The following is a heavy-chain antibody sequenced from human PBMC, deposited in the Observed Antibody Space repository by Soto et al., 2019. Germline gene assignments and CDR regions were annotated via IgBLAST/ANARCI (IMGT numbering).Heavy chain of an antibody. CDR1: GYTFTNNW. V-gene: IGHV5-10-1*01. J-gene: IGHJ4*02. D-gene: IGHD5-18*01. Sequence: GESLKISCNASGYTFTNNWISWVRQKPGQGLEWMGRIDPSDSRTKYNPSFEGHVTVSIDKSINTAFLQWSSLRASDTAVYFCARRRGYSYDFDYWGQGTLVTVSS. CDR2: IDPSDSRT. CDR3: ARRRGYSYDFDY.